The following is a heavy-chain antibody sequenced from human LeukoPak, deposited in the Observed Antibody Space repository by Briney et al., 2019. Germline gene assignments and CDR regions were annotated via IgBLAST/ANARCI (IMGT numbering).Heavy chain of an antibody. CDR3: ARGVTFGGFNYYFDY. V-gene: IGHV4-30-2*01. Sequence: SETLSLTCAVSGGSISSGGYSRSWIRQPPGKGLEWIGYIYHSGSTYYNPSLKSRVTISVDRSKNQFSLKLSSVTAADTAVCYCARGVTFGGFNYYFDYWGQGTLGTVSS. CDR1: GGSISSGGYS. J-gene: IGHJ4*02. D-gene: IGHD3-16*01. CDR2: IYHSGST.